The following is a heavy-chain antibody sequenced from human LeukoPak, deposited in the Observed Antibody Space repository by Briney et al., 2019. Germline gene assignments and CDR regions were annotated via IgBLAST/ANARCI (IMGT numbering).Heavy chain of an antibody. CDR3: ARELVVVVPAAIAGDDY. CDR2: ISSSGSTI. CDR1: GFTFSSYS. V-gene: IGHV3-48*04. J-gene: IGHJ4*02. Sequence: GGSLRLSCAASGFTFSSYSMNWVRQAPGKGLEWVSYISSSGSTIYYADSVKGRFTIFRDNAKNSLYLQMNSLRAEDTAVYYCARELVVVVPAAIAGDDYWGQGTLVTVSS. D-gene: IGHD2-2*02.